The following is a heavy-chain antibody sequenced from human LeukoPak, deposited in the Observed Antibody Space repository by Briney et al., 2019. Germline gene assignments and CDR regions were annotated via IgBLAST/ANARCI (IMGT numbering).Heavy chain of an antibody. V-gene: IGHV4-34*01. J-gene: IGHJ3*02. CDR1: GGSFSGYY. CDR3: ARDRGLRNALRDAFDI. CDR2: INHSGST. Sequence: SETLSLTCAVYGGSFSGYYWSWIRQPPGKGLEWIGEINHSGSTNYNPSLKSRVTISVDTSKNQFSLKLSSVTAADTAVYYCARDRGLRNALRDAFDIWGQGTMVTVSS. D-gene: IGHD4-17*01.